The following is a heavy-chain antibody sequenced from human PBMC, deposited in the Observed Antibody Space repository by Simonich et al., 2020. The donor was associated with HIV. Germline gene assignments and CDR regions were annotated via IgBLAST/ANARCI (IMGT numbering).Heavy chain of an antibody. CDR3: ARVLLSTSSPYDY. Sequence: EVQLVESGGGLVKPGGSLRLSCAASGFTFSSYSMNWVRQAPGKGLEWVSSISSGSSYIYYDNSVQCRFTLTKDNAKNSLYLQMNSLSAEDTAVYYCARVLLSTSSPYDYWGQGILVTVSS. CDR1: GFTFSSYS. CDR2: ISSGSSYI. J-gene: IGHJ4*02. V-gene: IGHV3-21*01. D-gene: IGHD6-6*01.